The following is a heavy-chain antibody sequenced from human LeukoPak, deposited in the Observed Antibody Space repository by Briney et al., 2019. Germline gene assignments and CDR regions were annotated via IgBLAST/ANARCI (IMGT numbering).Heavy chain of an antibody. Sequence: GGSLRLSCAASGFTFSSYSMNWVRQAPGKGLEWVSYISSSSSTIYYADSVKGRFTISRDNAKNSLYLQMNSLRAEDTAVYYCAKVGPYGAGVYYFDYWGQGTLVTVSS. J-gene: IGHJ4*02. CDR3: AKVGPYGAGVYYFDY. CDR1: GFTFSSYS. D-gene: IGHD4-17*01. V-gene: IGHV3-48*01. CDR2: ISSSSSTI.